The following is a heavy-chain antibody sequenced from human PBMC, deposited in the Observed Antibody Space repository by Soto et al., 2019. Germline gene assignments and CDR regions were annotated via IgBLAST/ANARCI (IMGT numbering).Heavy chain of an antibody. CDR2: IKPDGTAT. D-gene: IGHD6-19*01. V-gene: IGHV3-7*01. CDR3: ARFGAVAGIDY. Sequence: PGGSLRLSCAASGFTFNTYWMTWVRQAPAQGLEWVANIKPDGTATYYLDSVKGRFTISRDNARDSLHLQMNVLRAEDTALYYCARFGAVAGIDYWGRGTLVTVSS. CDR1: GFTFNTYW. J-gene: IGHJ4*02.